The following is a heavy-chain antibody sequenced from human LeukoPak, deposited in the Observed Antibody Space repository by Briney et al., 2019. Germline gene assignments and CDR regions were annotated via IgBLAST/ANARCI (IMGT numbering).Heavy chain of an antibody. Sequence: SETLSLTCAVYGGSFSGYYWSWIRQPPGKGLEWIGEINHSGSTNYNPSLKSRVTISVDTSKNQFSLKLSSVTAADTAVYYCVREKGSATHYNWFDPWGQGTLVTVSS. CDR3: VREKGSATHYNWFDP. D-gene: IGHD2-15*01. V-gene: IGHV4-34*01. CDR2: INHSGST. J-gene: IGHJ5*02. CDR1: GGSFSGYY.